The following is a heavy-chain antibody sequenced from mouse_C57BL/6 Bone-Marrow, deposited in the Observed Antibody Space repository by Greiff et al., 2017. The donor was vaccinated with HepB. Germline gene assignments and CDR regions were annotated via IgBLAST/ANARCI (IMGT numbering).Heavy chain of an antibody. CDR3: ARWKVITTFVDY. V-gene: IGHV1-26*01. J-gene: IGHJ4*01. Sequence: VQLQQSGPELVKPGASVKISCKASGYTFTDYYMNWVKQSHGKSLEWIGDINPNNGGTSYNQKFKGKATLTVDKSSSTAYMELRSLTSEDSAVYYSARWKVITTFVDYWGQGTSVTVSS. D-gene: IGHD1-1*01. CDR2: INPNNGGT. CDR1: GYTFTDYY.